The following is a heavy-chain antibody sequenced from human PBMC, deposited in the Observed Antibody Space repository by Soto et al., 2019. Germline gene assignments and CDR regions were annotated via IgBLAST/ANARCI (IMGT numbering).Heavy chain of an antibody. CDR2: ISAYNGNT. CDR1: GYTFTSYG. D-gene: IGHD3-3*01. J-gene: IGHJ4*02. CDR3: ARDRGDYDFWSGYYFYLDY. Sequence: ASVKVSCKASGYTFTSYGISWVRQAPGQGLEWMGWISAYNGNTNYAQKLQGRVTMTTDTSTSTAYMELRSLRSDDTAVYYCARDRGDYDFWSGYYFYLDYWGQGTLVTVSS. V-gene: IGHV1-18*04.